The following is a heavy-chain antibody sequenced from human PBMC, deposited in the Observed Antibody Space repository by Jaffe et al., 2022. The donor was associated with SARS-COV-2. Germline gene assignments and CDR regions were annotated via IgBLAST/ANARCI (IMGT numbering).Heavy chain of an antibody. Sequence: QVQLVESGGGLVKPGGSLRLSCAASGFTFSDYYMSWMRQAPGKGLEWVSYISTSGTYTKYADSVKGRFTISRDNAKNSLYLQMNSLRAEDTAVYYCAILRRGYSYGPFDYWGQGTLVTVSS. J-gene: IGHJ4*02. CDR3: AILRRGYSYGPFDY. CDR2: ISTSGTYT. V-gene: IGHV3-11*06. D-gene: IGHD5-18*01. CDR1: GFTFSDYY.